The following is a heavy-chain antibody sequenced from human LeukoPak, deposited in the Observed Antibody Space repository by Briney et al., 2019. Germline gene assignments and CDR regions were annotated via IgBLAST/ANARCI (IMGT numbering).Heavy chain of an antibody. D-gene: IGHD5-12*01. CDR1: GFTFSPYC. V-gene: IGHV3-7*01. CDR3: VRDGGVSGYDLLDY. CDR2: INQDGSEE. Sequence: QAVGSLRLSCAASGFTFSPYCMTWVRQAPWQGLEWVTQINQDGSEEYYMDSVKARFTISRDNAKNSVFLQMNSLRAEDTAVYYCVRDGGVSGYDLLDYWGQGTLVTVSS. J-gene: IGHJ4*02.